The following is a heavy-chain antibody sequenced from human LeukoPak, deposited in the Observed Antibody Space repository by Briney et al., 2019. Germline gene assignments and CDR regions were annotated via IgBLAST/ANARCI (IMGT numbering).Heavy chain of an antibody. D-gene: IGHD5-24*01. V-gene: IGHV3-21*01. CDR2: ISSSSTYI. J-gene: IGHJ4*02. Sequence: GGSLRHSCAASGLTFNNSGMLWVRPAPGKGLEWVSSISSSSTYIYYADSVKGRFTISRDNAKKSLYLQMNSLRAEDTAVYYCGRGWAVDFWGQGTLVTVSS. CDR1: GLTFNNSG. CDR3: GRGWAVDF.